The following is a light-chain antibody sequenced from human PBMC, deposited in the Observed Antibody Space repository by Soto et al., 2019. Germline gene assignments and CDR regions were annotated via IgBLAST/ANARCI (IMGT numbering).Light chain of an antibody. CDR3: SSYTSSSIL. Sequence: QSALTQPASVSGSPGQSITISCTGTSSDVGGYNYVSWYQQHPGKDPKLMIYDVSNRPSGVSNRFSGSKSANTASLTISGLKAEDEADYYCSSYTSSSILFGGGTKLTVL. V-gene: IGLV2-14*01. CDR2: DVS. J-gene: IGLJ2*01. CDR1: SSDVGGYNY.